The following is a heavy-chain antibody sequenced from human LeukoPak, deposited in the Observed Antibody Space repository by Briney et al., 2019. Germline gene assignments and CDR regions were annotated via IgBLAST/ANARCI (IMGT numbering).Heavy chain of an antibody. J-gene: IGHJ1*01. CDR1: GGSISSYY. Sequence: SETLSLTCTVSGGSISSYYWNWIRQPPGKGLEWIGYIYYSGSTNYNPSLKSRVTILIDTSKNQFSLKLSSVTAADTAVYYCASWYSSGWYRVEYFQHWGQGTLVTVSS. D-gene: IGHD6-19*01. CDR2: IYYSGST. V-gene: IGHV4-59*01. CDR3: ASWYSSGWYRVEYFQH.